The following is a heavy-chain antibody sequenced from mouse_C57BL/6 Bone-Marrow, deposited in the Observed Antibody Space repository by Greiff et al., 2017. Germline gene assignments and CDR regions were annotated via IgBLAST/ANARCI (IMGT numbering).Heavy chain of an antibody. Sequence: EVQLQQSGAELVRPGASVKLSCTASGFNIKDDYMHWVKQRPEQGLEWIGWIDPENGDTEYASKFQGKATITADTSSNTAYLQLSSLTSEDTAVYYCTTGDYYYYGSSPLYAMDYWGQGTSVTVSS. CDR2: IDPENGDT. V-gene: IGHV14-4*01. J-gene: IGHJ4*01. CDR1: GFNIKDDY. CDR3: TTGDYYYYGSSPLYAMDY. D-gene: IGHD1-1*01.